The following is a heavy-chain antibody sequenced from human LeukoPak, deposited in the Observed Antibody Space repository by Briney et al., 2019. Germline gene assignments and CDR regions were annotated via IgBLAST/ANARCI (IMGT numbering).Heavy chain of an antibody. D-gene: IGHD3-16*01. CDR1: GLSFINAW. CDR2: IKSNLDGGAT. J-gene: IGHJ4*02. V-gene: IGHV3-15*01. Sequence: GGSLRLSCAVSGLSFINAWMSWVRQTPGKGLEWVGHIKSNLDGGATDYTPPVKGRFSISRDDSKDTLYLQMDSLTTEDTAVYYCTTGYYGYSGTGFDYWGQGALVTVSS. CDR3: TTGYYGYSGTGFDY.